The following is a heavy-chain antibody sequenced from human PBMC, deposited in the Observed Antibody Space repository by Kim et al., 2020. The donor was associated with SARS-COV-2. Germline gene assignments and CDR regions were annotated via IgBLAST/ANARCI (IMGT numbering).Heavy chain of an antibody. J-gene: IGHJ3*02. D-gene: IGHD2-15*01. CDR3: ARDCSAASGAFDI. CDR2: TRNKANSYTT. CDR1: GFTFSDHY. Sequence: GGSLRLSCAASGFTFSDHYMDWVRQAPGKGLEWVGRTRNKANSYTTEYAASVKGRFTISRDDSKNSLYLQMNSLKTEDTAVYYCARDCSAASGAFDIWGQGTMVTVSS. V-gene: IGHV3-72*01.